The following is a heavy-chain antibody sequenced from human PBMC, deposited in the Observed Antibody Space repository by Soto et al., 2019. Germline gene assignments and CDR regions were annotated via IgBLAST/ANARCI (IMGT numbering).Heavy chain of an antibody. D-gene: IGHD3-22*01. CDR1: GFTLSSYG. V-gene: IGHV3-48*03. CDR3: ARPATGYDSSGYYYDWFHP. Sequence: LSWAPEGFTLSSYGVNWVRQAPGKGLEWVSYISSSGSTIYYADSVKGRFTISRDNAKNSLYLQMNSLRAEDTAVYYCARPATGYDSSGYYYDWFHPPAKGTLVTYSS. CDR2: ISSSGSTI. J-gene: IGHJ5*01.